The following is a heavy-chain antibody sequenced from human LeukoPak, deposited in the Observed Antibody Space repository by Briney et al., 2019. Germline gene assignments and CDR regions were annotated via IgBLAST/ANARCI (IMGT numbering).Heavy chain of an antibody. Sequence: GASVKVSCKASGYTFTSYDINWVRQATGQGLEWMGWMNPNSGNTGYAQKFQGRVTITRNTSISTAYMELGSLRSEDTAVYYCARGRARQFTPFGYWGQGTLVTVSS. J-gene: IGHJ4*02. CDR1: GYTFTSYD. D-gene: IGHD5-24*01. CDR2: MNPNSGNT. V-gene: IGHV1-8*03. CDR3: ARGRARQFTPFGY.